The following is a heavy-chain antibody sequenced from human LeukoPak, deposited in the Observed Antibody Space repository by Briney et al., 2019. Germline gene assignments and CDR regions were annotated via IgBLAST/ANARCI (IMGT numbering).Heavy chain of an antibody. V-gene: IGHV4-59*01. J-gene: IGHJ6*03. CDR3: ARVRGSGSSINEYYYYYMDV. D-gene: IGHD3-10*01. CDR2: IYYSGST. CDR1: GGSISSYY. Sequence: SETLSLTCTVSGGSISSYYWSWIRQPPGKGLEWIGYIYYSGSTNYNPSLKSRVTISVDTSKNQFSLKLSSVTAADTAVYYCARVRGSGSSINEYYYYYMDVWGKGTTVTVSS.